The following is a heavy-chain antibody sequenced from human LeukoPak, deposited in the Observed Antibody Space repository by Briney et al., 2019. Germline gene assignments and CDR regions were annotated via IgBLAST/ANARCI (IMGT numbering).Heavy chain of an antibody. CDR3: ARVRHSSGWYYLDY. CDR1: GYTFTDHY. J-gene: IGHJ4*02. V-gene: IGHV1-2*02. Sequence: ASVKVSCKSSGYTFTDHYMHWVRQAPGQGLEWMGWIDPSSGDTNYAQKFQGRVTMTRDTSISTAYMDLSRLRSDDTAVYYCARVRHSSGWYYLDYWGQGTLVTVSS. CDR2: IDPSSGDT. D-gene: IGHD6-13*01.